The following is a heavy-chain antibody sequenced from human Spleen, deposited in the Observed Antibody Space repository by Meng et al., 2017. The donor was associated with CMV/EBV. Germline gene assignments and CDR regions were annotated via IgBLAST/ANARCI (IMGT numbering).Heavy chain of an antibody. J-gene: IGHJ4*02. Sequence: GSLRLSCTVSGGSISSSSYYWGWIRQPPGKGLEWIGSIYYSGSTYYNPSLKSRVTMSLDTSKNQISLRLKSATTADTAVYYCARGGGYSYDLDSWGQGTLVTVSS. CDR3: ARGGGYSYDLDS. D-gene: IGHD5-18*01. CDR1: GGSISSSSYY. CDR2: IYYSGST. V-gene: IGHV4-39*07.